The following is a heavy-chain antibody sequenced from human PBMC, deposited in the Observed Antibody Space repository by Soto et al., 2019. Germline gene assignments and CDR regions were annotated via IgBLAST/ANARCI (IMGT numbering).Heavy chain of an antibody. D-gene: IGHD3-10*01. CDR2: INHSGST. V-gene: IGHV4-34*01. CDR1: GGSFSGYY. Sequence: SETLSLTCAVYGGSFSGYYWSWIRQPPGKGREWIGEINHSGSTNYNPSLKSRVTISVDTSKNQFSLKLSSVTAADTAVYYCARGYGSGSYYRPLHYYGMDVWGQGTTVTVSS. CDR3: ARGYGSGSYYRPLHYYGMDV. J-gene: IGHJ6*02.